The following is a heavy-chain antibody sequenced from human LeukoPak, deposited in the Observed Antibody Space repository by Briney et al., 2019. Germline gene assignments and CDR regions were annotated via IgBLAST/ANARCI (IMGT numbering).Heavy chain of an antibody. J-gene: IGHJ5*02. CDR3: AKSAWFDP. Sequence: GGSLRLSWQVSGFPLRTYWMHWVRQPTGQGVVWVSRINSDASSTTYADYVKGRFTITRDNAKNTLYLQMNSLRAEDTAVYYCAKSAWFDPWGQGTLVTVSS. CDR1: GFPLRTYW. V-gene: IGHV3-74*01. CDR2: INSDASST.